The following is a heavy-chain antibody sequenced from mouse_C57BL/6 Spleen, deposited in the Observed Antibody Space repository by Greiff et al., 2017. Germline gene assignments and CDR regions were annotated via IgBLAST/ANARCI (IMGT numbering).Heavy chain of an antibody. CDR1: GYTFTSYW. V-gene: IGHV1-69*01. D-gene: IGHD1-1*01. CDR3: ASYATASSYGGYYFDY. Sequence: QVQLQQPGAELVMPGASVKLSCKASGYTFTSYWMHWVKQRPGQGLEWIGEIDPSDSYTNYNQKFKGKSTLTVDKSSSTAYMQLSSLTSEDSAVYYCASYATASSYGGYYFDYWGQGTTLTVSS. J-gene: IGHJ2*01. CDR2: IDPSDSYT.